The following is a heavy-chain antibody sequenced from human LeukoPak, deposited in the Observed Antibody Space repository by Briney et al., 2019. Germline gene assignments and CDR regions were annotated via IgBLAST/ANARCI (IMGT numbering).Heavy chain of an antibody. D-gene: IGHD6-13*01. Sequence: ASVKVSCKASGYTFTGYYMHWVRQAPGQGLEWMGWINPNSGGTNYAQKFQGRVTMTRDTSISTAYMELSRLRSDDTAVYYCARATFIAAADLFDYWGQGTLVTDSS. J-gene: IGHJ4*02. CDR1: GYTFTGYY. CDR3: ARATFIAAADLFDY. CDR2: INPNSGGT. V-gene: IGHV1-2*02.